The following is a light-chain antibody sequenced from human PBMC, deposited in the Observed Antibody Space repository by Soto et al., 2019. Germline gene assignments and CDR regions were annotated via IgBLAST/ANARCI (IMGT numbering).Light chain of an antibody. Sequence: EVVLTQSPDTLSLPPGERATLSCRASQSISSYLAWYQQKPGQAPKLLIFDASTRATGIPARFSGSGSGTEFTLTISSLQSEDFAVYYCQQYYDWPITFGQGTRLEI. CDR2: DAS. CDR1: QSISSY. J-gene: IGKJ5*01. CDR3: QQYYDWPIT. V-gene: IGKV3-15*01.